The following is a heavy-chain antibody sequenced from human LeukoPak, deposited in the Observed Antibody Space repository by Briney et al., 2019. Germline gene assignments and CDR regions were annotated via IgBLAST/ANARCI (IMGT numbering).Heavy chain of an antibody. CDR3: AKARVGR. V-gene: IGHV3-30*18. CDR2: ISYDGSNK. J-gene: IGHJ4*02. D-gene: IGHD1-26*01. CDR1: GFTFSSYG. Sequence: GGSLRLSCTASGFTFSSYGMHWVRQAPGKGLEWVAVISYDGSNKYYADSVKGRFTISRDNSKNTLYLQMNSLRAEDTAVYYCAKARVGRWGQGTLVTVSS.